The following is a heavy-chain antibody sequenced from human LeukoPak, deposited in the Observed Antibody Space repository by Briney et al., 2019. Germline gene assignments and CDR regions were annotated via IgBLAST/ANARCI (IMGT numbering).Heavy chain of an antibody. J-gene: IGHJ3*01. CDR3: ARDMLLSP. CDR2: IRYSGANS. D-gene: IGHD3-16*02. CDR1: GLTFSVSA. Sequence: GGSLTLSCAASGLTFSVSAMSCARHAPGEGLEGVSLIRYSGANSYSTHSVRGRFTISRDKSKDTLFLQMNSLRAEDTAIYYCARDMLLSPWGLGTMVSVSS. V-gene: IGHV3-23*01.